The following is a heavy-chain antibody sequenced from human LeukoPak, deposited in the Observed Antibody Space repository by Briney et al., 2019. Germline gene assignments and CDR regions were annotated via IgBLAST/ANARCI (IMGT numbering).Heavy chain of an antibody. Sequence: GGSLRLSCAASGFTFSSYAMSRVRQAPGKGLEWVSSISVSAGSTDYAESVEGRFTTSRDNSKNTLYLQMDSLRAEDTAAYYCANIGSSTFGSTGFWGQGTLVTVSS. J-gene: IGHJ4*02. CDR1: GFTFSSYA. V-gene: IGHV3-23*01. D-gene: IGHD3-16*01. CDR2: ISVSAGST. CDR3: ANIGSSTFGSTGF.